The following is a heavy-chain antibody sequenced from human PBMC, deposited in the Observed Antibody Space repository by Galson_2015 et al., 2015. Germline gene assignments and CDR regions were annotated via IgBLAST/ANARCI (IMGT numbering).Heavy chain of an antibody. CDR2: IYSGGST. D-gene: IGHD3-16*01. CDR1: EFTVGSNY. J-gene: IGHJ4*02. CDR3: TRGSPNVHDY. Sequence: SLRLSCAASEFTVGSNYMSWVRQAPGKGLEWVSVIYSGGSTYYADSVKGRFTISRDNSKNTLYLQMNSLRAEDTAVYYCTRGSPNVHDYWGQASLVTVSS. V-gene: IGHV3-53*01.